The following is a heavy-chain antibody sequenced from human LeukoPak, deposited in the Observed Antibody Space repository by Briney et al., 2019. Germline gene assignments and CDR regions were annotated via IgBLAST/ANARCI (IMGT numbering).Heavy chain of an antibody. Sequence: GGSLRLSCAASGFTFSSYEMNWVRQAPGKGLEWVSHISSSGSTIYYADSVKGRFTISRDNAKNSLYLQMNSLRAEDTAVYYCASREYYYDSSGTGEYFQHWGQGTLVTVSS. D-gene: IGHD3-22*01. J-gene: IGHJ1*01. CDR1: GFTFSSYE. CDR3: ASREYYYDSSGTGEYFQH. V-gene: IGHV3-48*03. CDR2: ISSSGSTI.